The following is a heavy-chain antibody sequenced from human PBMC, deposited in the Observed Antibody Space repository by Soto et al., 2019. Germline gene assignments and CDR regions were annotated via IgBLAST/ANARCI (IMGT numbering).Heavy chain of an antibody. CDR3: ARTVDTARVTGPHYYYYGMDV. CDR2: IIPIFGTA. V-gene: IGHV1-69*12. D-gene: IGHD5-18*01. CDR1: GGTFSSYA. J-gene: IGHJ6*02. Sequence: QVQLVQSGAEVKKPGSSVKVSCKASGGTFSSYAISWVRQAPGQGLEWMGGIIPIFGTANYAQKFQGRVTITADESTSTDYMELSSLRSEDTAVYYCARTVDTARVTGPHYYYYGMDVWGQGTTVTVSS.